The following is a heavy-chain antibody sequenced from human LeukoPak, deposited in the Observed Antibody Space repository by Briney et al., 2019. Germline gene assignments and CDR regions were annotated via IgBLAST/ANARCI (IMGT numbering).Heavy chain of an antibody. V-gene: IGHV3-53*01. D-gene: IGHD5-18*01. CDR2: IYSGGST. J-gene: IGHJ4*02. CDR1: GFTVSSNY. Sequence: GGSLRLSCAASGFTVSSNYMSWVRQAPGKGLEWVSVIYSGGSTYYADSVKGRFTISRDTSKNTLYLQMNSLRAEDTAVYYCARAGDGYSYEIDYWGQGTLVTVSS. CDR3: ARAGDGYSYEIDY.